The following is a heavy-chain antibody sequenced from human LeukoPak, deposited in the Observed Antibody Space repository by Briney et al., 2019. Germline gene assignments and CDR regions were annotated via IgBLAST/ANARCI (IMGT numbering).Heavy chain of an antibody. CDR3: ARALRYFDWLFDY. CDR1: GGSISGSYW. Sequence: SETLSLTCGVSGGSISGSYWWSWVRQPPGKGLEWIGEIYHSGSTNYNPSLKSRVTISVDKSKNQFSLNLSSVTAADTAVYYCARALRYFDWLFDYWGQGTLVTVSS. V-gene: IGHV4-4*02. J-gene: IGHJ4*02. CDR2: IYHSGST. D-gene: IGHD3-9*01.